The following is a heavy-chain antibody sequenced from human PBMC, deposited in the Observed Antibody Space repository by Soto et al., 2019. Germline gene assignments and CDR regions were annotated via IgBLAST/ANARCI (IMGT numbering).Heavy chain of an antibody. CDR1: GGSISSSY. V-gene: IGHV4-59*01. J-gene: IGHJ4*02. CDR2: VYYTGST. CDR3: ARSVAVPGAHIDF. D-gene: IGHD6-19*01. Sequence: SETLSLTCSVSGGSISSSYWSWIRQSPGKGLEWLGYVYYTGSTNYSPSLRSRVSISVDTSKNEFSLRLSSVTAADTAVYFCARSVAVPGAHIDFWGQGTQVTVSS.